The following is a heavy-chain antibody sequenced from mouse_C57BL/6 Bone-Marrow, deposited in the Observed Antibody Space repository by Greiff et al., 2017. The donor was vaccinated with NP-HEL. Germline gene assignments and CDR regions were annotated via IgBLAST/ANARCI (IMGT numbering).Heavy chain of an antibody. Sequence: EVKLVESGGGLVKPGGSLKLSCAASGFTFSDYGMYWVRQAPEKGLEWVANISSCSSSISYADKVKGRFPISRAKAKITLVLQITRLRSEDTSMCYCARGSSYVGYWGQGTTLTVSS. CDR1: GFTFSDYG. CDR3: ARGSSYVGY. D-gene: IGHD1-1*01. CDR2: ISSCSSSI. J-gene: IGHJ2*01. V-gene: IGHV5-17*01.